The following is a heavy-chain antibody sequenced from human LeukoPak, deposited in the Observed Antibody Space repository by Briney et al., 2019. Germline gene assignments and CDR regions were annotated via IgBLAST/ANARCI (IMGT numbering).Heavy chain of an antibody. CDR1: GDSVSGSPAV. CDR3: ARGAVRGGTNFDY. D-gene: IGHD3-10*01. CDR2: AYYRSKWYI. Sequence: SQTLSLTCAISGDSVSGSPAVWNWIRQSPSRGLEWLGRAYYRSKWYIDYAVSVKGRITITPGTSKNQFSLQLNSVTPEDTAVYYCARGAVRGGTNFDYWGQGILVTVSS. J-gene: IGHJ4*02. V-gene: IGHV6-1*01.